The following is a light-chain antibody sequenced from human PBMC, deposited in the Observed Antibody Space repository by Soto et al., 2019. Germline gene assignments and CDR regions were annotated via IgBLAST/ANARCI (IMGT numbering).Light chain of an antibody. CDR1: QSVSSSY. Sequence: EIVLTQSPGTLSLSPGERATLSCTASQSVSSSYLAWYQQKRGQAPRLLIYGASSRATGIPARFSGSGSGTDFTLTISRLEPEDFAVYLCQQYGSAPYTFGQGTKLEIK. CDR3: QQYGSAPYT. J-gene: IGKJ2*01. V-gene: IGKV3-20*01. CDR2: GAS.